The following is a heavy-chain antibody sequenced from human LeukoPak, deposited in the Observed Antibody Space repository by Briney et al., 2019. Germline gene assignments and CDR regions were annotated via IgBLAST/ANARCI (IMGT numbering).Heavy chain of an antibody. D-gene: IGHD1-26*01. J-gene: IGHJ4*02. CDR1: GFTFSSYW. Sequence: GGSLRLSCAASGFTFSSYWMSWVRQAPGKGLEWVANIKQDGSEKYYVDSAKGRFTISRDNAKNSLYLQMNSLRAEDTAVYYCARVLSGSYPQFDYWGQGTLVTVSS. CDR3: ARVLSGSYPQFDY. V-gene: IGHV3-7*03. CDR2: IKQDGSEK.